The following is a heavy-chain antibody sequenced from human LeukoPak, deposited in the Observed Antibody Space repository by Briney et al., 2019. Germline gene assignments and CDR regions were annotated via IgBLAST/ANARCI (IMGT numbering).Heavy chain of an antibody. J-gene: IGHJ4*02. CDR3: AKELSGGWPFDY. CDR2: IGDSGERT. CDR1: GFPFSSYA. V-gene: IGHV3-23*01. D-gene: IGHD6-19*01. Sequence: GGSLRLSCAASGFPFSSYAMSWVRQAPGKGLEWVSGIGDSGERTYYADAVKSRFTISRDNSKNTLYLQMNSLRAEDTAVYFCAKELSGGWPFDYWGQGTLVTVSS.